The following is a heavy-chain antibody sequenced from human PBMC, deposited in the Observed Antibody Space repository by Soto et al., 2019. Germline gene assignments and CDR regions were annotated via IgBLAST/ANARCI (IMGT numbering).Heavy chain of an antibody. CDR2: IYYSGST. D-gene: IGHD2-2*01. J-gene: IGHJ5*02. Sequence: PAETLSLTCTVSGGSIISGDYYWSWIRQRPGKGLEWIGYIYYSGSTYYNPSLKSRVTISVDTSKNQFSLKLSSVTAADTAVYYCARGKQDVVVPAATLDPWGQGTLVTVSS. CDR1: GGSIISGDYY. V-gene: IGHV4-30-4*01. CDR3: ARGKQDVVVPAATLDP.